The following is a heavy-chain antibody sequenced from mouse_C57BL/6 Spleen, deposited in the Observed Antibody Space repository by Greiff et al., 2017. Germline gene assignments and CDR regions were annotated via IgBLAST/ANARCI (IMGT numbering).Heavy chain of an antibody. CDR1: GYAFSSSW. CDR2: IYPGDGDT. CDR3: ARSYYVHY. D-gene: IGHD2-1*01. Sequence: QVQLQQSGPELVKPGASVKISCKASGYAFSSSWMNWVKQRPGKGLEWIGRIYPGDGDTNYNGKFKGKATLTADKSSSTAYMQLSSLTSEDSAVYFCARSYYVHYWGQGTSVTVSS. J-gene: IGHJ4*01. V-gene: IGHV1-82*01.